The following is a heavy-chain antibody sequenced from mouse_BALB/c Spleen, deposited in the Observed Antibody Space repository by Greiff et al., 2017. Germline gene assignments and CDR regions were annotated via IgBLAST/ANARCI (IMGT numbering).Heavy chain of an antibody. V-gene: IGHV14-3*02. CDR3: ARSITTVVATDY. CDR2: IDPANGNT. J-gene: IGHJ3*01. D-gene: IGHD1-1*01. CDR1: GYTFTSYY. Sequence: EVQLHQSGAELVKPGASVKLSCKASGYTFTSYYMHWVKQRPEQGLEWIGRIDPANGNTKYDPKFQGKATITADTSSNTAYLQLSSLTSEDTAVYYCARSITTVVATDYWGQGTLVTVSA.